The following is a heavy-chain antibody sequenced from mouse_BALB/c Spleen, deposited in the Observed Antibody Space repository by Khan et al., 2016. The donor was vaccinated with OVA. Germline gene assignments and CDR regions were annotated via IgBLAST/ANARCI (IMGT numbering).Heavy chain of an antibody. D-gene: IGHD1-1*01. Sequence: VQLKESGPELVKPGASVKISCKASGYSFTGYFMNWVMQSHGKSLEWIGRINPHVGETFYNPKFQGKATLTVDESSSTAHMGLRSLASEDSAVYYCARIYGSDFDYWGQGTTLTVSS. CDR2: INPHVGET. CDR1: GYSFTGYF. CDR3: ARIYGSDFDY. J-gene: IGHJ2*01. V-gene: IGHV1-20*02.